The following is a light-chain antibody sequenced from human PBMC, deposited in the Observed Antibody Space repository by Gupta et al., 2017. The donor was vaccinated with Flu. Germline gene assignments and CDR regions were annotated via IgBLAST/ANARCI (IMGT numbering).Light chain of an antibody. CDR3: QQSDISPYT. Sequence: RPMTQSAFSLSESIGDRFTIICRASQYITNYLNWYQQKPGEAPNLLIYAAHSLQTGVPSRFSGSGSGTDFTLTISSLQPEDFATYYCQQSDISPYTFGQGTKLEIK. CDR2: AAH. CDR1: QYITNY. J-gene: IGKJ2*01. V-gene: IGKV1-39*01.